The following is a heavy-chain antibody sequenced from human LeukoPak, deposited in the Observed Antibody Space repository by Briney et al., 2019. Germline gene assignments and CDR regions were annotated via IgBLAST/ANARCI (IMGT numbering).Heavy chain of an antibody. D-gene: IGHD3-3*01. CDR1: GGSISSSSYY. V-gene: IGHV4-39*01. CDR3: AKTIFGVVNDAFDI. Sequence: PSETLSLTCTVSGGSISSSSYYWGWIRQPPGKGLEWIGSIYYSGSTYYNPSLKSRVTISVDTSKNQFSLKLSSVTAADTAVYYCAKTIFGVVNDAFDIWGQGTMVTVSS. CDR2: IYYSGST. J-gene: IGHJ3*02.